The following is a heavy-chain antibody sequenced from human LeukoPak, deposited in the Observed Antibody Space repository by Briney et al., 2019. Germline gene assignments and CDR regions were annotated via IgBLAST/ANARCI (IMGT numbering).Heavy chain of an antibody. Sequence: SETLSLTCAVYGGSFSGYYWSWIRQTPGKGLEWIGEINHSGSTNYNPSLKSRVTISVDTSKNQFSLKLSSVTAADTAVYYCARYNSYGTRSDYWGQGTLVTVSS. J-gene: IGHJ4*02. V-gene: IGHV4-34*01. D-gene: IGHD1-1*01. CDR3: ARYNSYGTRSDY. CDR2: INHSGST. CDR1: GGSFSGYY.